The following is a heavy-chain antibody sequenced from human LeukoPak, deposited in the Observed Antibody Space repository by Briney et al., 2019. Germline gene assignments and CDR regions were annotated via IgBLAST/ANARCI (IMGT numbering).Heavy chain of an antibody. CDR1: GGSISSYY. Sequence: SETLSLTCTVSGGSISSYYWSWIRQPAGKGLEWIGRIYTSGSTNYNPSLKSRVTMSVDTSKNQFSLKLSSVTAADTAVYYCAREAYSSGWYVVDYWGQGTLATVSS. J-gene: IGHJ4*02. D-gene: IGHD6-19*01. CDR2: IYTSGST. CDR3: AREAYSSGWYVVDY. V-gene: IGHV4-4*07.